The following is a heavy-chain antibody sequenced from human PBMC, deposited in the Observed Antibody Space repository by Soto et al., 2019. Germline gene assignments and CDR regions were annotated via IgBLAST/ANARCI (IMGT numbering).Heavy chain of an antibody. CDR1: GFTVNSNY. D-gene: IGHD6-19*01. V-gene: IGHV3-53*02. CDR2: TNTGGTT. CDR3: TMAVGSILAV. J-gene: IGHJ6*02. Sequence: EVQVLATGGGLIQPGGSLRLSCAASGFTVNSNYMSWVRQAPGEGLQWVSITNTGGTTYYADSVKGRFTDSRDNSKTILYHPMNSLRAKVTFGYDCTMAVGSILAVSGPGATVSVAS.